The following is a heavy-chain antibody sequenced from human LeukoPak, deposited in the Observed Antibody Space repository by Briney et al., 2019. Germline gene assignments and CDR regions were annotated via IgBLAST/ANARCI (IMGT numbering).Heavy chain of an antibody. CDR3: ARGVTIFGVVIRYFDY. CDR2: IYYSGGT. Sequence: SEILSLTCTVSGGSISSYYWSWIRQPPGKGLEWIGYIYYSGGTNYNPSLKSRVTISVDTSKNQFSLKLSSVTAADTAVYYCARGVTIFGVVIRYFDYWGQGTLVTVSS. CDR1: GGSISSYY. J-gene: IGHJ4*02. V-gene: IGHV4-59*01. D-gene: IGHD3-3*01.